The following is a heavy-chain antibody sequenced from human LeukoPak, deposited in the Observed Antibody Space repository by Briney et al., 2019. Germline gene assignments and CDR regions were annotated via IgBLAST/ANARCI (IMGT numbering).Heavy chain of an antibody. D-gene: IGHD3-10*01. V-gene: IGHV1-18*04. J-gene: IGHJ6*02. CDR3: AKDLDRSGYSYGMEV. CDR2: TSAYNGNT. Sequence: ASVKVSCKASGYIFTGYYMHWVRQAPGQGLERMGWTSAYNGNTDYAQKLQGRVTMTTDTSTSTAYMELRSLRSNDTAVYNGAKDLDRSGYSYGMEVWGQGTTVTASS. CDR1: GYIFTGYY.